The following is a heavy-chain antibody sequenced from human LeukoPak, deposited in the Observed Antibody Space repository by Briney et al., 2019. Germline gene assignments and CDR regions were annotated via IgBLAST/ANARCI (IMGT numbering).Heavy chain of an antibody. J-gene: IGHJ3*02. V-gene: IGHV3-49*03. CDR3: EVVTAGSAFVI. D-gene: IGHD2-21*02. CDR1: GFTFGDYA. Sequence: PGRSLRLSCTASGFTFGDYAMSWFRQAPGKGLEWVGFIRSKAYGGTTEYAASVKGRFTISRDDSKSIAYLQMNSLKTEDTAVYYCEVVTAGSAFVIWGQGTMVTVSS. CDR2: IRSKAYGGTT.